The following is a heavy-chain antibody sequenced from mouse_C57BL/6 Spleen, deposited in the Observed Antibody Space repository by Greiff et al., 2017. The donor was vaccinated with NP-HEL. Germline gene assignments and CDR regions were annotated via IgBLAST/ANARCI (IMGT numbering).Heavy chain of an antibody. J-gene: IGHJ4*01. CDR3: ARRGFITTVVAQDYAMDY. Sequence: VQLQQSGPELVKPGASVKIPCKASGYTFTNYNMDWVKQSHGKSLEWIGDINPNNGGTIYNQKFKGKATLTVDESSSTAYMELRSLTSEDTAVYYCARRGFITTVVAQDYAMDYWGQGTSVTVSS. CDR1: GYTFTNYN. V-gene: IGHV1-18*01. D-gene: IGHD1-1*01. CDR2: INPNNGGT.